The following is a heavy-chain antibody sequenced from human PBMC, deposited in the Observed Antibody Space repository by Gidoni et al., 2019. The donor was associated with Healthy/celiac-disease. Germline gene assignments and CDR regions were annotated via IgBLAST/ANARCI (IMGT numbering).Heavy chain of an antibody. CDR2: FAHSETT. V-gene: IGHV4-4*02. J-gene: IGHJ4*02. CDR1: GGSISSITW. CDR3: ARGARGGWLRFVDY. D-gene: IGHD5-12*01. Sequence: QVQLQESGPGLVKPSGTLSLPRAVSGGSISSITWWSWVRQPPGKGLECIGEFAHSETTNNHPSLKSRVTISVTKSKNQFSLKRSSVTAAHTAVYYCARGARGGWLRFVDYWGQGTLVTVSS.